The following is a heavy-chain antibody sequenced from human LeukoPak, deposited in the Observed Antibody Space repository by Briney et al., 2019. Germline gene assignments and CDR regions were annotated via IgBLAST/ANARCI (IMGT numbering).Heavy chain of an antibody. V-gene: IGHV3-21*01. CDR1: GFTFSSYS. CDR2: ISSSSSYI. Sequence: GGSLRLSCAASGFTFSSYSMNWVRQAPGKGLEWVSSISSSSSYIYYADSVKGRFTISRDNAKNSLYLQMNSLRAEDTAVYYCARDLLAGDAFDIRGQGTMVTVSS. CDR3: ARDLLAGDAFDI. J-gene: IGHJ3*02. D-gene: IGHD1-26*01.